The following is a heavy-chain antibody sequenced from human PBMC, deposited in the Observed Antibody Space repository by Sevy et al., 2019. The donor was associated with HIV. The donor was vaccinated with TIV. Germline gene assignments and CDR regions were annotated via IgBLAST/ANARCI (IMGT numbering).Heavy chain of an antibody. CDR2: ISAYNGNT. D-gene: IGHD1-26*01. CDR3: ARDRPYSGSYLNWFDP. J-gene: IGHJ5*02. Sequence: ASGKVSCKASGYTFTSYGISWVRQAPGQGLEWMGWISAYNGNTNYAQKFQGRVTMTTDTSTSPAYMELRSLRSDDTAVYYCARDRPYSGSYLNWFDPWGQGTLVTVSS. V-gene: IGHV1-18*01. CDR1: GYTFTSYG.